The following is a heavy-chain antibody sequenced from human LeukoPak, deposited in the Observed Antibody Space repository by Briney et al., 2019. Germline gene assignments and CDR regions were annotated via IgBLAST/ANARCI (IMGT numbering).Heavy chain of an antibody. Sequence: GGSLRLSCAASGFTFDDYGMSWVRQAPGKGLEWVSRINWNGGSTGYADSVKGRFTISRDNAKNSLYLQMNSLRAEDTAVYYCARDLMGIAYRGAFYYWGQGTLVTVSS. CDR2: INWNGGST. J-gene: IGHJ4*02. D-gene: IGHD6-13*01. V-gene: IGHV3-20*04. CDR3: ARDLMGIAYRGAFYY. CDR1: GFTFDDYG.